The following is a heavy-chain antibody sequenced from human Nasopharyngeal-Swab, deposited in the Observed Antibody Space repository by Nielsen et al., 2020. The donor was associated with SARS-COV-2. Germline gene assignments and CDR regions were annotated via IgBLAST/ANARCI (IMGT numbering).Heavy chain of an antibody. CDR2: ISPYYGYT. CDR1: GYIFNNYG. J-gene: IGHJ4*02. D-gene: IGHD3-10*01. CDR3: AREGEPRKSYYTFEH. Sequence: ASVKVSCKTSGYIFNNYGLSWVRQAPGQGLEWMGWISPYYGYTKYAQKVQGRVTLTTGTSTSTAYMELRSLRSDDTAIYYCAREGEPRKSYYTFEHWGQGTLVTVSS. V-gene: IGHV1-18*01.